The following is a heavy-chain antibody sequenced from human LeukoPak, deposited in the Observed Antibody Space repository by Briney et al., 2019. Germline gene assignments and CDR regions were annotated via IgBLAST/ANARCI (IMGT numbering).Heavy chain of an antibody. V-gene: IGHV3-23*01. J-gene: IGHJ4*02. D-gene: IGHD3-16*02. CDR1: GFTFSSHS. CDR3: ARACLLGELSLCM. CDR2: LGVTDDSA. Sequence: QPGGSLRLSCAASGFTFSSHSMSWVRQAPGKGLEWVSSLGVTDDSAYYADSAKGRFTISRDNSKNTLYLQMNSLRAEDTAVYYCARACLLGELSLCMWGQGTLVTVSS.